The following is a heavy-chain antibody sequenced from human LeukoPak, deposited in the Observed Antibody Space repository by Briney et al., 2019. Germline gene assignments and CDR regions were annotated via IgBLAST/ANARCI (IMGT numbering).Heavy chain of an antibody. CDR2: ISGDGGYK. CDR3: ARDSSEMSYNYYYYYMDV. V-gene: IGHV3-23*01. Sequence: GGSLRLSCVASGFTFSSYSMSWVRQAPGKGLEYISGISGDGGYKYYADSVKGRFTISRDNAKNSLYLQMNSLRAEDTAVYYCARDSSEMSYNYYYYYMDVWGKGTTVTVSS. J-gene: IGHJ6*03. D-gene: IGHD2-2*01. CDR1: GFTFSSYS.